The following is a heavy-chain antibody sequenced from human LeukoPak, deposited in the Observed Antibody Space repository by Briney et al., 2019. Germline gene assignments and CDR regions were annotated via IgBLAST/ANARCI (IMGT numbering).Heavy chain of an antibody. CDR3: AREYYDSSDYPRQHYFDY. D-gene: IGHD3-22*01. J-gene: IGHJ4*02. Sequence: GGSLRLSCAASGFTFITYGMPWVRQAPGKGLEWVALIWYDGSYKYYADSVKGRFTISRDNSKNTLYLQMNSLRAEDTAVYYCAREYYDSSDYPRQHYFDYWGQGTLVTVSS. CDR2: IWYDGSYK. CDR1: GFTFITYG. V-gene: IGHV3-33*01.